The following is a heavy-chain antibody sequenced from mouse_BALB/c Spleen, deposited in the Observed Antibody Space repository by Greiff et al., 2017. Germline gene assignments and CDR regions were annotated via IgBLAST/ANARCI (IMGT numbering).Heavy chain of an antibody. CDR1: GFTFSSYA. Sequence: DVHLVESGGGLVKPGGSLKLSCAASGFTFSSYAMSWVRQSPEKRLEWVAEISSGGSYTYYPDTVTGRFTISRDNAKNTLYLEMSSLRSEDTAMYYCARDRGTTVAARFAYWGQGTLVTVSA. CDR2: ISSGGSYT. J-gene: IGHJ3*01. CDR3: ARDRGTTVAARFAY. D-gene: IGHD1-1*01. V-gene: IGHV5-9-4*01.